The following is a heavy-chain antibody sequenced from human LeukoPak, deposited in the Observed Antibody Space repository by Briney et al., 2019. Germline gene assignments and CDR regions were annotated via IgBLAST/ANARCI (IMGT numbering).Heavy chain of an antibody. D-gene: IGHD2-15*01. CDR2: INHSGST. J-gene: IGHJ4*02. CDR1: GGSFSGYY. V-gene: IGHV4-34*01. Sequence: SETLSLTCAVYGGSFSGYYWSWIRQPPGKGLEWIGEINHSGSTNYNPSLKSRVTTSVDTSKNQFSLKLSSVTAADTAVYYCARVGRLYCSGGSCYSRSFDYWGQGTLVTVSS. CDR3: ARVGRLYCSGGSCYSRSFDY.